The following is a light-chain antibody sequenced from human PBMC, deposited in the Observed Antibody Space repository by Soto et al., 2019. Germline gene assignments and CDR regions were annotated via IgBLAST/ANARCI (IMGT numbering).Light chain of an antibody. Sequence: QYVLTQPASVSGSPGQSITISCTGTSSDIGGYNYVSWYQQLPGKVPKLIIYDVSNRPSGVSDRFSGSKSGNAADLPISWLQAEDEADYYCSSYTSTSTLYVFGTGTKVTVL. CDR2: DVS. V-gene: IGLV2-14*03. J-gene: IGLJ1*01. CDR3: SSYTSTSTLYV. CDR1: SSDIGGYNY.